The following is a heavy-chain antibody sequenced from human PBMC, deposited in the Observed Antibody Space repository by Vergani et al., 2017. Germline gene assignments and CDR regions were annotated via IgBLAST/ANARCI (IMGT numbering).Heavy chain of an antibody. CDR2: FSSRGGST. CDR3: AKVSWGSLFFDY. J-gene: IGHJ4*02. D-gene: IGHD7-27*01. Sequence: EVQLVESGGGLVKPGGSLRLSCAVSGFTFSSYSMNWGRQAPGKGREGVSSFSSRGGSTYYADSVKGRFTISRDNSKNTLYLQMNSLRAEDTAVYYCAKVSWGSLFFDYWGQGTLVTVSS. V-gene: IGHV3-23*04. CDR1: GFTFSSYS.